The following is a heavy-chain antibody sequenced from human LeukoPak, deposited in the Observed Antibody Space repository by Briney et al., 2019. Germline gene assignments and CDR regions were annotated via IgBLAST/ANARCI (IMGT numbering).Heavy chain of an antibody. CDR3: ASRNVGGSSWYDAFFDY. Sequence: SVKVSCKASGGTFSGYAISWVRQAPGQGLEWMGGIIPIFGTASYAQKFQGRVTITADESTSTAYMELSSLRSEDTAVYYCASRNVGGSSWYDAFFDYWGQGTLVTVSS. V-gene: IGHV1-69*01. D-gene: IGHD6-13*01. CDR2: IIPIFGTA. CDR1: GGTFSGYA. J-gene: IGHJ4*02.